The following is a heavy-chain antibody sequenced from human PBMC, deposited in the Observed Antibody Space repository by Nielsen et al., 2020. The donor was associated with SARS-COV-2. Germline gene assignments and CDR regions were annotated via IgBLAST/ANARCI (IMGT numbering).Heavy chain of an antibody. CDR3: ARVRDIVARGGIDV. CDR2: LKQDGSEK. J-gene: IGHJ6*02. Sequence: VRQMPGKGLEWVGNLKQDGSEKYYVDSVKGRFTISRDNAKNSLYLQMNSLRAEDTALYHCARVRDIVARGGIDVWGQGTPVTVSS. D-gene: IGHD5-12*01. V-gene: IGHV3-7*05.